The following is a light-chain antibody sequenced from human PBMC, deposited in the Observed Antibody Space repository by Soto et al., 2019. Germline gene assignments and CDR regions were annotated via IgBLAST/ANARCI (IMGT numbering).Light chain of an antibody. J-gene: IGKJ1*01. CDR3: QQYNSYSRT. CDR2: DAS. Sequence: DIQMTQSPSTLSASVVVRVTITCRASQSISSWLAWYQQKPGKAPKLLIYDASSLEGGVPSRFSGSGSGTEFTLTISSLQPDDVATYYCQQYNSYSRTFGQGTKVDIK. CDR1: QSISSW. V-gene: IGKV1-5*01.